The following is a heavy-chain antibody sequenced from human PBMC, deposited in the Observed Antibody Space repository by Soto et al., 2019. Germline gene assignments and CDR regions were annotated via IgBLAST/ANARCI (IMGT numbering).Heavy chain of an antibody. Sequence: EVQLVESGGGLVKPGGSLQLSCASSGFTFSSYTMNWVRQAPGKELEWVSSVSTSSTYIFYADSVQGRFTISRDNAKNSLYLQMHSLRVEDTAVYYFARMRGTTRDMDVWGTGNTVTVSS. CDR3: ARMRGTTRDMDV. V-gene: IGHV3-21*01. D-gene: IGHD1-7*01. CDR2: VSTSSTYI. J-gene: IGHJ6*03. CDR1: GFTFSSYT.